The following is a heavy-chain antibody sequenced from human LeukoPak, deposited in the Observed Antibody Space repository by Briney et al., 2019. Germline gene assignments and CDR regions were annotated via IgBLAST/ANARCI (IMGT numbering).Heavy chain of an antibody. Sequence: PGGSLGVSCVAFGFTFSTYTMNGVRQAPGKGLEWVSSISSSSSYIYYADSVRGRFTISRDNAKNSLYLQMSSLRVEDTAVYYCARDLKGHYCSGGSCYRPYYFDYWGQGTLVTVSS. CDR1: GFTFSTYT. J-gene: IGHJ4*02. CDR2: ISSSSSYI. V-gene: IGHV3-21*01. D-gene: IGHD2-15*01. CDR3: ARDLKGHYCSGGSCYRPYYFDY.